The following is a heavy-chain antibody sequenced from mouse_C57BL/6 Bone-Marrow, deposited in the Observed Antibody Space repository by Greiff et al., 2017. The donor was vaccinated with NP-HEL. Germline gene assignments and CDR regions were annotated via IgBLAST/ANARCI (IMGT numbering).Heavy chain of an antibody. CDR1: GYTFTSYG. D-gene: IGHD2-3*01. J-gene: IGHJ3*01. V-gene: IGHV1-81*01. Sequence: QVQLQQSGAELARPGASVKLSCKASGYTFTSYGISWVKQRTGQGLEWIGEIYPRSGNTYYNEKFKGKATLTADKSSSTAYMELRSLTSEDSAVYFCARHGYCAWFAYWGQGTLVTVSA. CDR2: IYPRSGNT. CDR3: ARHGYCAWFAY.